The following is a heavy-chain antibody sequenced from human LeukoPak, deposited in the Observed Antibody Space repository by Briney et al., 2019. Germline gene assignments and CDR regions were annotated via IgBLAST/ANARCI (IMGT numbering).Heavy chain of an antibody. D-gene: IGHD4/OR15-4a*01. J-gene: IGHJ4*02. CDR1: GYTLTELS. V-gene: IGHV1-24*01. Sequence: ASVKVSCKVSGYTLTELSMHWVRQAPGKGLEWMGGFDPEDGETIYAQKFQGRVTMTEDTSTDTAYMELSSLRSEGTAVYYCATGETGLWLPDYWGQGTLVTVSS. CDR3: ATGETGLWLPDY. CDR2: FDPEDGET.